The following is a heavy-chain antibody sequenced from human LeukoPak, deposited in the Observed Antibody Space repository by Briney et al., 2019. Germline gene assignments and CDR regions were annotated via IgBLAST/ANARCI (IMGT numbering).Heavy chain of an antibody. D-gene: IGHD3-22*01. CDR1: GFTFSSYT. CDR2: ISGSGGST. V-gene: IGHV3-23*01. J-gene: IGHJ3*02. Sequence: PGGSLRLSCAPSGFTFSSYTMSWVRQAPGKGLEWVSAISGSGGSTYYADSVKGRFTIPRDNSKNTLYLQMNSLRAEDTAVYYCAKDVVIKGTYAFDIWGQGTMVTVSS. CDR3: AKDVVIKGTYAFDI.